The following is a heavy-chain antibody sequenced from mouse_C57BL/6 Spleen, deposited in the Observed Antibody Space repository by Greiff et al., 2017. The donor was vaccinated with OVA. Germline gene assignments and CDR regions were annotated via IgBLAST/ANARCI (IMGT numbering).Heavy chain of an antibody. Sequence: VQLQQPGAELVKPGASVKLSCKASGYTFTSYWMQWVKQRPGQGLEWIGEIDPSDSFTNYNQKFKGKATLTVDTSSSTAYMQRSSLTSEDSAVYYCARGTDYFDYWGQGTTLTVSS. J-gene: IGHJ2*01. CDR3: ARGTDYFDY. D-gene: IGHD3-3*01. CDR2: IDPSDSFT. CDR1: GYTFTSYW. V-gene: IGHV1-50*01.